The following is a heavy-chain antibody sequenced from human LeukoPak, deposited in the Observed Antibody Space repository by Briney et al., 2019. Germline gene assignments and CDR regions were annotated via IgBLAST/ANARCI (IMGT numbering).Heavy chain of an antibody. CDR1: GFTFSRYD. CDR2: IGTAGDT. Sequence: GGSLRLSCAASGFTFSRYDMHWVRQATGKGLERVSAIGTAGDTYYPGSVKGRFTISRENAKNSLYLQMNSLRAGDTAVYYCARWGLGKTGAYSYGMDVWGQGTTVTVSS. D-gene: IGHD1-1*01. J-gene: IGHJ6*02. CDR3: ARWGLGKTGAYSYGMDV. V-gene: IGHV3-13*01.